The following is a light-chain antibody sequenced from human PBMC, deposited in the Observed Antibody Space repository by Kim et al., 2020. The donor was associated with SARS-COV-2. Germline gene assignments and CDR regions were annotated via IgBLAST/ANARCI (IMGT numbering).Light chain of an antibody. CDR3: QQYNNWLGT. J-gene: IGKJ2*01. CDR1: QSVSSN. CDR2: GAS. V-gene: IGKV3-15*01. Sequence: SVSPGERATLYSRASQSVSSNLAWYQQKPGQAPRLLIYGASTRATGIPARFSGSGSGTEFTLTISSLQSEDFAVYYCQQYNNWLGTFGQGTKLEI.